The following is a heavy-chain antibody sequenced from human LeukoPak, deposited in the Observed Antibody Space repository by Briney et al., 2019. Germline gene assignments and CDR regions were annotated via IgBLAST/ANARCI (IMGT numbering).Heavy chain of an antibody. D-gene: IGHD6-6*01. CDR3: ARDVEYSNIYFYYYIDV. V-gene: IGHV3-20*04. CDR2: INWNGAST. Sequence: GGSLRLSCAASGFSFSNHGIHWVRQAPGKGLEWVSAINWNGASTGYADSVRGRFTISRDSAKNSLYLQMNSLSAEDTALYFCARDVEYSNIYFYYYIDVWGKGTTVTVSS. J-gene: IGHJ6*03. CDR1: GFSFSNHG.